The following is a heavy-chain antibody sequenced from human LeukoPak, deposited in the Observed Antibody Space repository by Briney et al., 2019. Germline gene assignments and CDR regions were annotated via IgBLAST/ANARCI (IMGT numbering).Heavy chain of an antibody. CDR3: AKRKDYGDSEALDY. CDR2: ISGSGGST. CDR1: GFTFSSYA. Sequence: GGSLRLSCAASGFTFSSYAMSWVRQAPGRGLEWVSAISGSGGSTYYADSVKGRFTISRDNSKNTLYLQTNSLRAEDTAVYYCAKRKDYGDSEALDYWGQGTLVTVSS. J-gene: IGHJ4*02. V-gene: IGHV3-23*01. D-gene: IGHD4-17*01.